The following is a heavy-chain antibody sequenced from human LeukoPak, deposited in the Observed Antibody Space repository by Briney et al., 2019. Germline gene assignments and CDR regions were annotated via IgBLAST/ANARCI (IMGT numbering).Heavy chain of an antibody. D-gene: IGHD5-18*01. CDR3: AAEGGYSGGF. J-gene: IGHJ4*02. Sequence: GGSLRLSXAASGFSFSDYWMDWIRQAPGKGLVWVSRIKSDGSRITYADSARGRITFSQANAKNTLYLQMNSLRAEDTAVYYYAAEGGYSGGFGGQGTLVTVSS. CDR2: IKSDGSRI. V-gene: IGHV3-74*01. CDR1: GFSFSDYW.